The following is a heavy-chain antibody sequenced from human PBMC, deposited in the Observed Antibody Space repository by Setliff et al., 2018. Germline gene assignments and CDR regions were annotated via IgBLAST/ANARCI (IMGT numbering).Heavy chain of an antibody. CDR3: ARDREYCSRTSCYIDY. CDR2: ISAYNGNT. V-gene: IGHV1-18*01. Sequence: ASVKVSCKASGYTFTSYGISWVRQAPGQGLEWMGWISAYNGNTNCAQKLQGRVTMTTDTSTSTAYMELRSLRSDDTAVYYCARDREYCSRTSCYIDYWGQGALVTVSS. CDR1: GYTFTSYG. J-gene: IGHJ4*02. D-gene: IGHD2-2*02.